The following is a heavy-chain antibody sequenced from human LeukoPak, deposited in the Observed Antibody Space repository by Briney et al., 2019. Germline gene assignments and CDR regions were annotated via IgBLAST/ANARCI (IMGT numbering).Heavy chain of an antibody. CDR3: ARGGGLDV. Sequence: PGGSLRLSCAASGFTFSSYWMNWARQAPGKGLEWVASINHNGNVNYYVDSVKGRFTISRDSAKNSLYLQMSNLRAEDTVVYFCARGGGLDVWGQGATVTVSS. CDR1: GFTFSSYW. V-gene: IGHV3-7*03. CDR2: INHNGNVN. D-gene: IGHD3-16*01. J-gene: IGHJ6*02.